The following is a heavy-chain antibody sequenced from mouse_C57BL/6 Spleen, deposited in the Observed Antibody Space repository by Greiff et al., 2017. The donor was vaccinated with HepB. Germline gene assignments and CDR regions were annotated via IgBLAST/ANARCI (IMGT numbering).Heavy chain of an antibody. CDR1: GFNIKDYY. CDR3: ARSGNYYGSFDY. Sequence: VQLQQSGSELVKPGASVKLSCTASGFNIKDYYMHWVKQRTEQGLEWIGRIDPEDGETKSAPKFQGKATIPADTSSHTAYLQLSSLTSEDTAVYYCARSGNYYGSFDYWGQGTTLTVSS. J-gene: IGHJ2*01. CDR2: IDPEDGET. D-gene: IGHD1-1*01. V-gene: IGHV14-2*01.